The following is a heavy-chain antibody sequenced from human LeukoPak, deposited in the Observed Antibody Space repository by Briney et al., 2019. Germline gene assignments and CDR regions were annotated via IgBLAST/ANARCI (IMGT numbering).Heavy chain of an antibody. V-gene: IGHV4-61*08. J-gene: IGHJ5*02. CDR3: ARARSSGKRHNWFDP. CDR1: GGSISSGDYY. CDR2: IYYSGST. Sequence: SETLSLTCTVSGGSISSGDYYWSWIRQPPGKGLEWIGYIYYSGSTNYNPSLKSRVTISVDTSKNQFSLKLSSVTAADTAVYYCARARSSGKRHNWFDPWGQETLVTVSS. D-gene: IGHD6-19*01.